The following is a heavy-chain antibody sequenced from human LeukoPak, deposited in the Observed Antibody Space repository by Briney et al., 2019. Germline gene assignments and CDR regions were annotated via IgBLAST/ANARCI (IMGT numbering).Heavy chain of an antibody. Sequence: GGSLRLSCAASGFTFSNYEMNWVRQAPGKGLEWVSSISSSSSYIYYADSVKGRFTISRDNAKNSLYLQMNSLRAEDTAVYYCARGYSYGYFDYWGQGTLVTVSS. V-gene: IGHV3-21*01. CDR1: GFTFSNYE. CDR3: ARGYSYGYFDY. D-gene: IGHD5-18*01. J-gene: IGHJ4*02. CDR2: ISSSSSYI.